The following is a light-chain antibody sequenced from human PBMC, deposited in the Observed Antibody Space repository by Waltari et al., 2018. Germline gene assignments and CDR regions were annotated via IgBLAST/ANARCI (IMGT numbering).Light chain of an antibody. V-gene: IGLV2-11*01. Sequence: QPALPQPRSVSGSPGQPVTISCTRTSSDVGRYNSVSWYPQHPGKAPKLMIYDVSKRPSGVPDRFSGSKSGNAASLTISGLQAEDEADYYCCSYAGSYTWVFGGGTKLTVL. CDR3: CSYAGSYTWV. CDR2: DVS. CDR1: SSDVGRYNS. J-gene: IGLJ3*02.